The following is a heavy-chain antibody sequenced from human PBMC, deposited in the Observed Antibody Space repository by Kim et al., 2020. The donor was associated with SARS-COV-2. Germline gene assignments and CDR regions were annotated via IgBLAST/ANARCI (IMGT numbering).Heavy chain of an antibody. Sequence: NPVKGGFTISRDKAKNSLYLQMNSLRAEDTAVYYCARDGLTIFGVVTFDYWGQGTLVTVSS. J-gene: IGHJ4*02. CDR3: ARDGLTIFGVVTFDY. D-gene: IGHD3-3*01. V-gene: IGHV3-11*01.